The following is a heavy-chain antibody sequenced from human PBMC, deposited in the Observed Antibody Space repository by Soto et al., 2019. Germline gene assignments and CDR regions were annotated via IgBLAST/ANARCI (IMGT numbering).Heavy chain of an antibody. Sequence: ASVKVSCKASGYTFTSYYMHWVRQAPGQVLEWMGIINPSGGSTSYAQKFQGRVTMTRDTSTSTVYMELSSLRSEDTAVYYCARDGIAAVNYYYYYGMDVWGQGTTVTVSS. CDR2: INPSGGST. V-gene: IGHV1-46*03. D-gene: IGHD6-25*01. J-gene: IGHJ6*02. CDR3: ARDGIAAVNYYYYYGMDV. CDR1: GYTFTSYY.